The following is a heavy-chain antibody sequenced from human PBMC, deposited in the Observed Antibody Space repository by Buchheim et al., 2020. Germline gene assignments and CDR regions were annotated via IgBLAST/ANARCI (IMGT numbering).Heavy chain of an antibody. CDR2: ISGSGGTT. D-gene: IGHD3-22*01. CDR3: ARGHSSAYYSYFDF. J-gene: IGHJ4*02. CDR1: RFIFNNYA. Sequence: EVQLLGSGGGLVQPGGSLRLSCAASRFIFNNYALSWVRQPPGKGLEWVSGISGSGGTTYYADSVKSRFTISRDNVKNTLYLQMNSLRAEDTAIYYCARGHSSAYYSYFDFWGQGTL. V-gene: IGHV3-23*01.